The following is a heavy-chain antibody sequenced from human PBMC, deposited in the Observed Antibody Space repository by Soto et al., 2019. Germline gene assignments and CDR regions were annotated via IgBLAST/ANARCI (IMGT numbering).Heavy chain of an antibody. CDR1: GDSISSSLW. CDR2: IYHSGSI. V-gene: IGHV4-4*02. J-gene: IGHJ4*02. D-gene: IGHD1-1*01. CDR3: ATSQLGEYFDN. Sequence: QVNLQESGPGLVKPSGTLSLTCDVSGDSISSSLWWSWVRQTPGKGLEWIGEIYHSGSINYNPSLKSRVTISADRSKNQFSLTLTAVTAADTAVYYCATSQLGEYFDNWGQGTLVTVSS.